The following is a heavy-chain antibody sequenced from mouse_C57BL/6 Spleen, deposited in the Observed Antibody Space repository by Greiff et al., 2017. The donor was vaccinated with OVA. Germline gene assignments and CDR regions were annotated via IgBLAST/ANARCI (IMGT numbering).Heavy chain of an antibody. CDR1: GYAFSSYW. CDR2: IYPGDGDT. D-gene: IGHD2-5*01. Sequence: VKLMESGAELVKPGASVKISCKASGYAFSSYWMNWVKQRPGKGLEWIGQIYPGDGDTNYNGKFKGKATLTADKSSSTAYMQLSSLTSEDSAVYFCARSAYYSTYYFDYWGQGTTLTVSS. J-gene: IGHJ2*01. V-gene: IGHV1-80*01. CDR3: ARSAYYSTYYFDY.